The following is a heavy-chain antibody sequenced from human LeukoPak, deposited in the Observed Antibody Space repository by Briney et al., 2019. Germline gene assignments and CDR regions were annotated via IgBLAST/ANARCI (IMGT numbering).Heavy chain of an antibody. CDR3: ARRGDNYGSPFDY. CDR2: IYSGGNT. CDR1: GLTVSTNY. D-gene: IGHD5-18*01. V-gene: IGHV3-53*01. J-gene: IGHJ4*02. Sequence: PGGSLRLSCAVSGLTVSTNYMNCVRQAPGKGLEGVSFIYSGGNTDYEDSVKGRFTTSRDNSKNTLYLQMNSLRAEDTAVYYCARRGDNYGSPFDYWGQGTLVTVSS.